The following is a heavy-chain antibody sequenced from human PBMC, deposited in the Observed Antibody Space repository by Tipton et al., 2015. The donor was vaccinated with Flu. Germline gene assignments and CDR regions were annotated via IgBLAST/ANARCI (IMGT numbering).Heavy chain of an antibody. CDR2: IYYSGST. Sequence: TLSLTCTVSGGSISSDGYCWSWIRQHPGKGLEWIGYIYYSGSTYYNPSLKSRVTISVDTSKNQFSLKLSSVTAADTAVYYCASRSGNYYGSGAYNWFDPWGQGTLVTVSS. CDR1: GGSISSDGYC. V-gene: IGHV4-31*03. J-gene: IGHJ5*02. D-gene: IGHD3-10*01. CDR3: ASRSGNYYGSGAYNWFDP.